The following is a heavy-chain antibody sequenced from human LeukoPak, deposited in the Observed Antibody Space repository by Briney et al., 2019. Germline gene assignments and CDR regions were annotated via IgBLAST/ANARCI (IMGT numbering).Heavy chain of an antibody. Sequence: SQTLSLTCTVSGGSISSGGYYWSWIRQHPGKGLEWLGYIYCSGSTNYNPSLKSRVTMLVDTSKNQFSLKLSSVTAADTAVYYCARGGFSGGILRYFDLWGRGTLVTVSS. J-gene: IGHJ2*01. V-gene: IGHV4-31*02. CDR2: IYCSGST. CDR3: ARGGFSGGILRYFDL. D-gene: IGHD2-15*01. CDR1: GGSISSGGYY.